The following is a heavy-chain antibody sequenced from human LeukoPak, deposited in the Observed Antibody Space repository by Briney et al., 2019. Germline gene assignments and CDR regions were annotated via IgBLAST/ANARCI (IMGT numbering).Heavy chain of an antibody. V-gene: IGHV3-23*01. D-gene: IGHD2-15*01. J-gene: IGHJ4*02. Sequence: GGSLRLSCAASGFTFSSYAMSWVRQAPGKGLEWVSTVSGSGGNTYYTDSVKGRFTISRDNSKNTVYLQMNTLGAEDTAVYYCAKAYCSGGDCSRYYWGQGTLVTVSS. CDR3: AKAYCSGGDCSRYY. CDR2: VSGSGGNT. CDR1: GFTFSSYA.